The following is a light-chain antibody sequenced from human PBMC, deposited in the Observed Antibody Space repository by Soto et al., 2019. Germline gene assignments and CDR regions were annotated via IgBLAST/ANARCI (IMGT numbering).Light chain of an antibody. CDR3: QHYNSYSEA. J-gene: IGKJ1*01. Sequence: AIQLTQNPSSLSASVGDRVTITCRAGQGTSSALAWYQQKPGKAPKLLIYDASSLESGVPSRFSGSGSGTEFTLTISSLQPDDFATYYCQHYNSYSEAFGQGTMV. CDR2: DAS. V-gene: IGKV1-13*02. CDR1: QGTSSA.